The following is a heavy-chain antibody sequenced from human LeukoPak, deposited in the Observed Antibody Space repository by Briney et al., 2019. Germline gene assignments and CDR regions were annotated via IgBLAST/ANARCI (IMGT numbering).Heavy chain of an antibody. D-gene: IGHD2-2*01. CDR3: ARLRSSTSCQDYYYYGMDV. V-gene: IGHV1-69*13. CDR1: GGTFTSYA. Sequence: SVKVSCKASGGTFTSYAISWVRQAPGQGLEWMGGIIPIFGTANYAQKFQGRVTITADESTSTAYMELSSLRSEDTAVYYCARLRSSTSCQDYYYYGMDVWGQGTTVTVSS. J-gene: IGHJ6*02. CDR2: IIPIFGTA.